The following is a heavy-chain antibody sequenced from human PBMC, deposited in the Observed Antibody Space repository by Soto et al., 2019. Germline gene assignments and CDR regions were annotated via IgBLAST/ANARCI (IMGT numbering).Heavy chain of an antibody. CDR3: AKGRAITVYGVDILFDY. J-gene: IGHJ4*01. CDR1: GFSFSYYA. V-gene: IGHV3-23*01. D-gene: IGHD3-3*01. Sequence: PGGSLRLSCKASGFSFSYYAMTWVRQAPGKGLEWVSVISGSGDNTFYAASVKGRFAISRDNSKNVLYLQMNSLSADDAAVYFCAKGRAITVYGVDILFDYWGLGTLVTV. CDR2: ISGSGDNT.